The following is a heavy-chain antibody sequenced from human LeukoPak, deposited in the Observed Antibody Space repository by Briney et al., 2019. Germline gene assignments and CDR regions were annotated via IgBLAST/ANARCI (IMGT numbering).Heavy chain of an antibody. Sequence: ASVKVSCKAPGYTFTSYGISWVRQAPGQGLEWMGWISAYNGNTNYAQKLQGRVTMTTDTSTSTAYMELRSLRSDDTAVYYCARTEGWSHPTRHDAFDIWGQGTMVTVSS. D-gene: IGHD1-26*01. V-gene: IGHV1-18*01. J-gene: IGHJ3*02. CDR3: ARTEGWSHPTRHDAFDI. CDR2: ISAYNGNT. CDR1: GYTFTSYG.